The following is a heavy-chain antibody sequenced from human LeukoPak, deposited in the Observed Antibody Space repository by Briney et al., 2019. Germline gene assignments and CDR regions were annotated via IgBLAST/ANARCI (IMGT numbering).Heavy chain of an antibody. V-gene: IGHV3-48*01. Sequence: LPGGSLRLSCAASGFTFSSYSMNWVRQAPGKGLEWVSYISSSVGTIYYADSVKGRFTISRDNAKNSLYLQMNSLRAEDTAMYYCAREITPGYWGQGTLVTVSS. CDR1: GFTFSSYS. CDR3: AREITPGY. D-gene: IGHD5-24*01. J-gene: IGHJ4*02. CDR2: ISSSVGTI.